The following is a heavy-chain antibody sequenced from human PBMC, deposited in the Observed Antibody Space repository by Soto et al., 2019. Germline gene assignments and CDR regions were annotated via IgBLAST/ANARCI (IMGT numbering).Heavy chain of an antibody. V-gene: IGHV3-33*01. CDR2: IWYDGSNK. CDR1: GFTFSSYG. Sequence: SLRLSCAASGFTFSSYGMHWVRQAPGKGLEWVAVIWYDGSNKYYADSVKGRFTISRDNSKNTLYLQMNSLRAEDTAVYYCARDEYXXGXLDYXGQXXLVTVSS. J-gene: IGHJ4*02. D-gene: IGHD6-6*01. CDR3: ARDEYXXGXLDY.